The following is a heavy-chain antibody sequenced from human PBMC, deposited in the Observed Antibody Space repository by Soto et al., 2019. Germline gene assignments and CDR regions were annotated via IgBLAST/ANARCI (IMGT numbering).Heavy chain of an antibody. D-gene: IGHD2-15*01. CDR2: IYYSGST. CDR1: GGSVSSGSCY. J-gene: IGHJ3*02. CDR3: ARVEGGPPDAFDI. V-gene: IGHV4-61*01. Sequence: SETLSLTCTVSGGSVSSGSCYWSWIRQPPGKGLEWIGYIYYSGSTNYNPSLKSRVTISVDTSKNQFPLKLSSVTAADTAVYYCARVEGGPPDAFDIWGQGTMVTVSS.